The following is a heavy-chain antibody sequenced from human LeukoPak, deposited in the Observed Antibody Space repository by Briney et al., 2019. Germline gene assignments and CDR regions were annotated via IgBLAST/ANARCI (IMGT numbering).Heavy chain of an antibody. V-gene: IGHV3-23*01. CDR3: ARDTPWTYSGSYNDY. CDR1: GFTFSSYA. D-gene: IGHD1-26*01. CDR2: ISGSGGST. Sequence: GGSLRLSCAASGFTFSSYAMSWVRQAPGKGLEWVSAISGSGGSTYYADSVKGRFTISRDNSKNTLYLQMNSLRDEDTAVYYCARDTPWTYSGSYNDYWGQGTLVTVSS. J-gene: IGHJ4*02.